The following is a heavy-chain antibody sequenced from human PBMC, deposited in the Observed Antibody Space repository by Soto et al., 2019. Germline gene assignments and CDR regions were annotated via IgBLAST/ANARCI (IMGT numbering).Heavy chain of an antibody. CDR2: ISYDGSNK. CDR3: ARVYPQRTARESYFDY. D-gene: IGHD6-25*01. CDR1: GFTFSSYA. J-gene: IGHJ4*02. V-gene: IGHV3-30-3*01. Sequence: QVQLVESGGGVVQPGRSLRLSCAASGFTFSSYAMHWVRQAPGKGLEWVAVISYDGSNKYYADSVKGRFTISRDNSKNTLYLQMNSLRAEDTAVYYCARVYPQRTARESYFDYWGQGTLVTVSS.